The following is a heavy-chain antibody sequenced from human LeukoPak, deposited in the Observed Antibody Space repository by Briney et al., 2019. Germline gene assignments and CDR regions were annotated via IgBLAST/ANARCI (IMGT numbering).Heavy chain of an antibody. J-gene: IGHJ3*02. CDR1: GGSISSYY. Sequence: PSETLSLTCTVSGGSISSYYWSWIRQPPGKGLEWIGYIYYSGSTNYNPSLKSRVTISVDTSKNQFSLKLSSVTAADTAVYYCATTSHYYDSSGRSVAFDIWGQGTMVTVSS. CDR3: ATTSHYYDSSGRSVAFDI. V-gene: IGHV4-59*08. D-gene: IGHD3-22*01. CDR2: IYYSGST.